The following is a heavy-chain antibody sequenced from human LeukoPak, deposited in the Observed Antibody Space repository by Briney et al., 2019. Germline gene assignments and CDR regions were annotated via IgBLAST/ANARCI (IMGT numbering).Heavy chain of an antibody. Sequence: TSETLSLTCTVSGGSISSYYWSWIRQPPGKGLEWIGYIYYSGSTNYNPSLKSRVTISVDTSKNQFSLKLSSVTAADTAVYYCARDKGMGAFDIWGQGTMVTVSS. D-gene: IGHD6-13*01. CDR3: ARDKGMGAFDI. J-gene: IGHJ3*02. CDR2: IYYSGST. CDR1: GGSISSYY. V-gene: IGHV4-59*01.